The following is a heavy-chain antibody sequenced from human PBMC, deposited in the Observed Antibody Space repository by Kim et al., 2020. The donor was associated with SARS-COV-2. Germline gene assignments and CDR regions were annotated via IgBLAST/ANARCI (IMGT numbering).Heavy chain of an antibody. Sequence: SYIYYADSVKGRFTIARDNAKNSLYLQMNSLRAEETAVYYCARVDPYSGGWGQGTLVTVSS. J-gene: IGHJ4*02. CDR2: SYI. D-gene: IGHD1-26*01. V-gene: IGHV3-21*01. CDR3: ARVDPYSGG.